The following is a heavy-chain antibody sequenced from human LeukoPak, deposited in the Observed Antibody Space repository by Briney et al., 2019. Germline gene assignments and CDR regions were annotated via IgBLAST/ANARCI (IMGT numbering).Heavy chain of an antibody. CDR1: GFTFSSYA. D-gene: IGHD6-19*01. V-gene: IGHV3-23*01. CDR3: VRDVYRSGWYHDY. Sequence: GESLRLSCAASGFTFSSYAMSWVRQAPGKGLEWVSGISGSGGNTFYADSVKGRFTISRDNSKNTLYLQMNSLKTDDTAVYYCVRDVYRSGWYHDYWGQGTLVTVSS. CDR2: ISGSGGNT. J-gene: IGHJ4*02.